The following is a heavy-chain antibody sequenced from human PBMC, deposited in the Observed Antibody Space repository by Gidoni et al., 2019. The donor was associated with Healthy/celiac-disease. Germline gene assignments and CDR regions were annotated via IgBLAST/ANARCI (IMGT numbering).Heavy chain of an antibody. Sequence: QVQLVESGGGVVQPGRSLRLSCAASGFTFSSYGMHWVRQAPGKGLEWVAVIWYDGSNKYYADSVKGRFTISRDNSKNTLYLQMNSLRAEETAVYYCARPTYYYDSSGYDAFDIWGQGTMVTVSS. CDR3: ARPTYYYDSSGYDAFDI. D-gene: IGHD3-22*01. CDR1: GFTFSSYG. V-gene: IGHV3-33*01. J-gene: IGHJ3*02. CDR2: IWYDGSNK.